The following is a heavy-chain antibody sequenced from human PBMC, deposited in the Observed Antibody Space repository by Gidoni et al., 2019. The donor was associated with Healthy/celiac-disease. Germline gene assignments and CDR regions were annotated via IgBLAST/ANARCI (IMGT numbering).Heavy chain of an antibody. CDR1: GFTFADYT. J-gene: IGHJ4*02. V-gene: IGHV3-43*01. Sequence: EVQLVESGGVVVQPGGSLRLSCAASGFTFADYTMHWVRQAPGKGLEWVSLISWDGGSTYYADSVKGRFTISRDNSKNSLYLQMNSLRTEDTALYYCAKDWCSGGSCYSGFDYWGQGTLVTVSS. D-gene: IGHD2-15*01. CDR3: AKDWCSGGSCYSGFDY. CDR2: ISWDGGST.